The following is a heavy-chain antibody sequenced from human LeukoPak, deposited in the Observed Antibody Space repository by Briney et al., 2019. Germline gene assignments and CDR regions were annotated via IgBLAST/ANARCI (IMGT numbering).Heavy chain of an antibody. V-gene: IGHV4-59*01. Sequence: SETLSLTCTVTGGSISSYYWSWIRQPPGKGLEWIGYIYYSGSTNYNPSLKSRVTISVDTSKNQFSLKLSSVTAADTAVYYCARASWGGDYRRYYGMDVWGQGTTVTVSS. J-gene: IGHJ6*02. CDR3: ARASWGGDYRRYYGMDV. CDR2: IYYSGST. D-gene: IGHD4-17*01. CDR1: GGSISSYY.